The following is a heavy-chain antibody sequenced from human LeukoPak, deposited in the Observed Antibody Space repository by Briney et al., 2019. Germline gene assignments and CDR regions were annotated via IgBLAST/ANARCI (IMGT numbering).Heavy chain of an antibody. CDR1: GYTFTSYA. Sequence: ASVKVSCRASGYTFTSYAMNWVRQAPGQGLEWMGWINPNSGGTNYAQKFQGRVTMTRDTSISTAYMELSRLRSDDTAVYYCARDVIGIAAAGWFDPWGQGTLVTVSS. CDR3: ARDVIGIAAAGWFDP. D-gene: IGHD6-13*01. J-gene: IGHJ5*02. V-gene: IGHV1-2*02. CDR2: INPNSGGT.